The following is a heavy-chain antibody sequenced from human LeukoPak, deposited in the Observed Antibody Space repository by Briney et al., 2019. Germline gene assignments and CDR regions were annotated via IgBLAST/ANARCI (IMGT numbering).Heavy chain of an antibody. V-gene: IGHV4-59*12. D-gene: IGHD6-19*01. CDR3: ARETVAGTIFDY. Sequence: SETLSLTCTVSGGSISSSYWNWIRQPPGKGLQWIGYIHHSGDTNSNPSLKSRVTMSVDTSKNQFSLKLSSVTAADTAVYYCARETVAGTIFDYWGQGTLVTVSS. CDR2: IHHSGDT. J-gene: IGHJ4*02. CDR1: GGSISSSY.